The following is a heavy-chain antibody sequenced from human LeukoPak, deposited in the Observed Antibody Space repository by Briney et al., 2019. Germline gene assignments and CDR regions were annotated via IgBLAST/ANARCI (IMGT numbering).Heavy chain of an antibody. Sequence: PGGSLRLSCAASGFTFSTYWMSWVRQAPGKGLEWVANIKQDGSEKYYVDSVKGRFTISRDNAKNLLYLQMNSLRVEDTAVYYCARVGCSSTSCLANWGLGTLVTVSS. V-gene: IGHV3-7*01. CDR3: ARVGCSSTSCLAN. D-gene: IGHD2-2*01. CDR2: IKQDGSEK. J-gene: IGHJ4*02. CDR1: GFTFSTYW.